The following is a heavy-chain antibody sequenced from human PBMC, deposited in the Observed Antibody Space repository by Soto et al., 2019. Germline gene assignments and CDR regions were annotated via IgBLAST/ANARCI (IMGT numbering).Heavy chain of an antibody. D-gene: IGHD3-3*01. CDR3: AKARGVTTRAFAT. V-gene: IGHV1-69*01. CDR2: IIPYFGAG. CDR1: GDSFSNSA. Sequence: QVQLVQSGAEVKRPGSSMKVACKVSGDSFSNSAINWVRQAPGQGLEWRGGIIPYFGAGDAAPTFQGRVTIIADAATRTVYMELTNLRHEDTCVYFCAKARGVTTRAFATWGQGTLVTVSS. J-gene: IGHJ5*02.